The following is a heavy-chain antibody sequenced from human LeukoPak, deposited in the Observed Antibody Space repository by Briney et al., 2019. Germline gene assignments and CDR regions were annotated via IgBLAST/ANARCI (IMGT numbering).Heavy chain of an antibody. CDR2: VISAIDGGTT. Sequence: PGGSLRLSCAASGFTFNNAWMSWVRQAPGKGLEWVGRVISAIDGGTTDYAAPVKGRFTISRDDSKNAVYLQMNSLKTEDTAVYYCTTAFDWLLRAPDYWGQGTLVTVSS. CDR1: GFTFNNAW. J-gene: IGHJ4*02. V-gene: IGHV3-15*01. CDR3: TTAFDWLLRAPDY. D-gene: IGHD3-9*01.